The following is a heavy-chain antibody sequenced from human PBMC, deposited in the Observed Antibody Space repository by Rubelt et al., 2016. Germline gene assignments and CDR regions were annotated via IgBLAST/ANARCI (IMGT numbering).Heavy chain of an antibody. CDR2: VDPSRGGT. J-gene: IGHJ4*02. CDR1: GYTFVSYY. V-gene: IGHV1-46*01. Sequence: QVQLVQSGAEVKKPGASVKVSCKASGYTFVSYYIHWVRQAPGQGLEWLGLVDPSRGGTDFAQKFQGKVPMTRDTSTNTVYMELSSLISDETAVYYWARYQDGGSRDFWGQGTLVTVSS. CDR3: ARYQDGGSRDF. D-gene: IGHD3-16*01.